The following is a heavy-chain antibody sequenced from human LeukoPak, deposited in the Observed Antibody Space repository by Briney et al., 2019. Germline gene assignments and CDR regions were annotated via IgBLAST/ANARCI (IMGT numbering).Heavy chain of an antibody. CDR3: ARDLRAYDFWSGPETTAAGAFDI. D-gene: IGHD3-3*01. V-gene: IGHV3-21*01. CDR2: ISSSSSYI. CDR1: GFTFSSYS. J-gene: IGHJ3*02. Sequence: KPGGSLRLSCAASGFTFSSYSMNWVRQAPGKGLEWVSSISSSSSYIYYADSVKGRFTISRDNAKNSLYLQMNSLRAEDTAVYYCARDLRAYDFWSGPETTAAGAFDIWGQGTMVTVSS.